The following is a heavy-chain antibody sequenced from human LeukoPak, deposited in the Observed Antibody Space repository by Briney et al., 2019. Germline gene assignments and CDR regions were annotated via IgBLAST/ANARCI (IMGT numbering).Heavy chain of an antibody. D-gene: IGHD4-17*01. Sequence: PGGSLRLSCAASGFTFSGYSMNWVRQAPGKGLEWVSYISSTSSTIYYADSVKGRFTISRDNAKNSLYLQMNSLRAEDTAVYYCARERTVTTDWFDPGGQGTLVTVSS. J-gene: IGHJ5*02. CDR3: ARERTVTTDWFDP. CDR1: GFTFSGYS. CDR2: ISSTSSTI. V-gene: IGHV3-48*01.